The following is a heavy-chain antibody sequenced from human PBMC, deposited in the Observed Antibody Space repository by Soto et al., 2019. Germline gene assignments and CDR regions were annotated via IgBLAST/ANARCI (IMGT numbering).Heavy chain of an antibody. Sequence: GSLRISGAASVFTCSTYSINWVRQAPGKGLEWISYISDNSSVIYYADAVKGRFTISRDNAKNSLYLQMNSLRDEDTAVYYCARDRDAYCSKGICSGPYFDYWGQGTLVTVSS. CDR3: ARDRDAYCSKGICSGPYFDY. CDR1: VFTCSTYS. J-gene: IGHJ4*02. CDR2: ISDNSSVI. V-gene: IGHV3-48*02. D-gene: IGHD2-8*01.